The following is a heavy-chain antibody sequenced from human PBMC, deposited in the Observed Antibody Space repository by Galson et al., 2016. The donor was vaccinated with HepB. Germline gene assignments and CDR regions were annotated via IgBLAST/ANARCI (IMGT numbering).Heavy chain of an antibody. CDR3: AFKYYDILTGYATDHYYYYGMDV. CDR1: GGSFSGYY. V-gene: IGHV4-34*01. D-gene: IGHD3-9*01. J-gene: IGHJ6*02. Sequence: SETLSLTCAAYGGSFSGYYWSWIRQPLGKGLEWIGEINHSGGTYYNPSLKSRVTISVDTSKNQFSLKLSSVTAADTAVYYCAFKYYDILTGYATDHYYYYGMDVWGQGNTVTVSS. CDR2: INHSGGT.